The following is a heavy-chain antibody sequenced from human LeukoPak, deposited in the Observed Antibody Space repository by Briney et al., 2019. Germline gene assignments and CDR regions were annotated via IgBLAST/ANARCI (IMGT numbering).Heavy chain of an antibody. CDR3: AREGGGRWDCSSTSCYPDYGMDV. J-gene: IGHJ6*02. CDR1: GFTFSSYG. CDR2: IWYDGSNK. V-gene: IGHV3-33*01. Sequence: PGGSLRLSCAASGFTFSSYGMHWVRQAPGKGLEWVAVIWYDGSNKYYADSVKGRFTISRDNSKNTLYLQMNSLRAEDTAVYYCAREGGGRWDCSSTSCYPDYGMDVGGQGTTVTVSS. D-gene: IGHD2-2*01.